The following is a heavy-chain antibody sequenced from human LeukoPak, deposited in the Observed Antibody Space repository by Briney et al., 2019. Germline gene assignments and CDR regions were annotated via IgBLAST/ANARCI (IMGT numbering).Heavy chain of an antibody. J-gene: IGHJ4*02. CDR3: ARGVVTIFGVVTTFDY. CDR2: INHSGST. D-gene: IGHD3-3*01. CDR1: GGSFSGYY. Sequence: PSETLSLTCAVYGGSFSGYYWSWIRQPPGKGLEWIGEINHSGSTNYNPSLKSRVTILVDTSKNQFSLKLSSVTAADTAVYYCARGVVTIFGVVTTFDYWGQGTLVTVSS. V-gene: IGHV4-34*01.